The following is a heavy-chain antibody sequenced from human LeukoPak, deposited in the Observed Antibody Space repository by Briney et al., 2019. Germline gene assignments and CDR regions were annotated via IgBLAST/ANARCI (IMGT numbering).Heavy chain of an antibody. D-gene: IGHD3-10*01. V-gene: IGHV3-21*01. J-gene: IGHJ4*02. CDR2: ISSSSSYI. Sequence: GGSLRLSRAASGFTFSSYSMNWVRQAPGKGLEWVSSISSSSSYIYYADSVKGRFTISRDNAKNSLYLQMNSLRAEDTAVYYCAREGVSFGELLGPNFDYWGQGTLVTVSS. CDR3: AREGVSFGELLGPNFDY. CDR1: GFTFSSYS.